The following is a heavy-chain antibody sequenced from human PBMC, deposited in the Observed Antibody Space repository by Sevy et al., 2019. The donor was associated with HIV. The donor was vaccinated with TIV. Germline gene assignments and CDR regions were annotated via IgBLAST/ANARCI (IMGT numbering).Heavy chain of an antibody. J-gene: IGHJ4*02. V-gene: IGHV3-33*01. CDR1: GFTFSSYG. CDR2: IWYDGSNK. CDR3: GREGDSAINWNDGLPDY. D-gene: IGHD1-20*01. Sequence: GGSLRLSCAASGFTFSSYGMHWVRQAPGKGLEWVAVIWYDGSNKYYADSVKGRFTISRDNSKNTLYLQMNSLRAEDTAIYYCGREGDSAINWNDGLPDYWGQGTLVTVSS.